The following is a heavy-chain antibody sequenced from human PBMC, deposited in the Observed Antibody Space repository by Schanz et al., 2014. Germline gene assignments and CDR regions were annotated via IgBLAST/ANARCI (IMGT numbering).Heavy chain of an antibody. CDR3: ADPPQVENDPLTGYLAFDS. D-gene: IGHD3-9*01. J-gene: IGHJ4*02. CDR1: GGTLQSYT. Sequence: QVQLVQSGAEAKKPGSSVKVSCKASGGTLQSYTFSWVRQAPGQGLGWMGRFVPRLRVALYTQNFRGRVAITADSSTDTAYLEVSRLRFGDTAKDNRADPPQVENDPLTGYLAFDSWGLGTLVTVSS. V-gene: IGHV1-69*02. CDR2: FVPRLRVA.